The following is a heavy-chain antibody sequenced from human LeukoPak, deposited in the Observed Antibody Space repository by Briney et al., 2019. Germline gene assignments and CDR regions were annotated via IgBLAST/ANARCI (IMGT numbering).Heavy chain of an antibody. CDR1: GGSISSSRYY. D-gene: IGHD1-26*01. CDR2: IYYSGST. V-gene: IGHV4-39*01. CDR3: ARLSLVGAIYYFDY. J-gene: IGHJ4*02. Sequence: SETLSLTCTVSGGSISSSRYYWGWIRQPPGKGLEWIGSIYYSGSTYYNPSLKSRVTISVDTSKNQFSLKLSSVTAADTAVYYCARLSLVGAIYYFDYWGQGTLVTVSS.